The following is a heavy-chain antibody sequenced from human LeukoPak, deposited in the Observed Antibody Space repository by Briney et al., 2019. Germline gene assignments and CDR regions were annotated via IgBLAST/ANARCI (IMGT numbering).Heavy chain of an antibody. Sequence: SETLSLTCTVSGGSISSSSYYWGWIRQPAGKGLEWIGRIYTSGSTNYNPSLKSRVTMSVDTSKNQFSLKLSSVTAADTAVYYCARATDGSGSYDYWGQGTLVTVSS. V-gene: IGHV4-61*02. CDR1: GGSISSSSYY. J-gene: IGHJ4*02. CDR3: ARATDGSGSYDY. CDR2: IYTSGST. D-gene: IGHD3-10*01.